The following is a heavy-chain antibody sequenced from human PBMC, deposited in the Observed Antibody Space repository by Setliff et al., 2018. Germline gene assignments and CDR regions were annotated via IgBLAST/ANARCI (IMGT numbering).Heavy chain of an antibody. CDR1: GDSISGDY. Sequence: SETLSLTCTVSGDSISGDYWSWIRQPPGKGLEWVATIYYSGSTYSNPSLKSRLIISVDAPDNQFSVKLSSVTAADTAVYYCARHKSNGSGSYPSLYMDVWGKGIMVTVSS. J-gene: IGHJ6*03. CDR2: IYYSGST. CDR3: ARHKSNGSGSYPSLYMDV. V-gene: IGHV4-59*04. D-gene: IGHD3-10*01.